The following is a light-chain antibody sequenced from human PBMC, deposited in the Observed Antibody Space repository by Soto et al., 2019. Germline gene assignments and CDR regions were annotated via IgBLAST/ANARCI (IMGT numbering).Light chain of an antibody. V-gene: IGLV2-14*01. CDR1: SSDVGLYDY. CDR3: SSYTRDTSSV. CDR2: AVS. Sequence: QSALTQPASVSGSPGQSITISCTGTSSDVGLYDYVSWYQQHPGKAPQLMIYAVSNRPSGVSNRFSASKSGNTASLFISGLQAEDEADYYCSSYTRDTSSVFGSGPKVTXL. J-gene: IGLJ1*01.